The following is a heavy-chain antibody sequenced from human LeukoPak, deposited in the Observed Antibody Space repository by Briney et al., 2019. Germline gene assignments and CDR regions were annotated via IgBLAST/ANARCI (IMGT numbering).Heavy chain of an antibody. CDR3: ARGLDSSGYYHIPDFDY. V-gene: IGHV1-3*01. J-gene: IGHJ4*02. CDR1: GYIFTDYA. Sequence: ASVKVSCKASGYIFTDYAIHWLRQAPGQRPEWMGWMNAGNGNTKYSQKFQGRITLIRDTSAATAYMELSSLRHDDLAVYYCARGLDSSGYYHIPDFDYWGQGTLVTVSS. D-gene: IGHD3-22*01. CDR2: MNAGNGNT.